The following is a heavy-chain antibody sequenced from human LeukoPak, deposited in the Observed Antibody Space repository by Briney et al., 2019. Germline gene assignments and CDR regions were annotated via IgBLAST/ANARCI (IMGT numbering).Heavy chain of an antibody. CDR1: GFTFRTFS. CDR3: TYLRTPYYNDKWLDP. V-gene: IGHV3-48*04. Sequence: GRSLRLSCAASGFTFRTFSMNWVRQAPGKGLEWLSYISSGSSPIYYADSVKGRFTISRDDAQNLVYLQMNSLRVEDTAVYYCTYLRTPYYNDKWLDPWGQGALVTVSS. J-gene: IGHJ5*02. CDR2: ISSGSSPI. D-gene: IGHD3/OR15-3a*01.